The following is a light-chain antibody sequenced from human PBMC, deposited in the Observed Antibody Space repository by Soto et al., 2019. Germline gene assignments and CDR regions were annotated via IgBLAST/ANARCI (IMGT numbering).Light chain of an antibody. CDR1: SSDVGGYNS. J-gene: IGLJ2*01. V-gene: IGLV2-14*01. Sequence: QSALTQPASVSGSPGQSITISCTGTSSDVGGYNSVSWYQQHPGKAPKLMIYDVSNRPSGVSNRFSGSKSVNTASLTISGLQAEDEADHYCSSYTSSSTVVFGGGTKLTVL. CDR3: SSYTSSSTVV. CDR2: DVS.